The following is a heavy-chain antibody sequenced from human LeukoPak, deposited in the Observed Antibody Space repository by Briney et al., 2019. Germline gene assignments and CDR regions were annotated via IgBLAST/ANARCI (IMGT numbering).Heavy chain of an antibody. CDR3: AKETVAAPAIDY. CDR1: GFTFSSYA. J-gene: IGHJ4*02. CDR2: ISGSAYST. V-gene: IGHV3-23*01. D-gene: IGHD6-19*01. Sequence: GGSLRLSCAASGFTFSSYAMSWVRQAPGKGLEWVSAISGSAYSTCYADSVKGRFTISRDNSKNTLYLQMNSLRAEDTAVYYCAKETVAAPAIDYWGQGTLVTDSS.